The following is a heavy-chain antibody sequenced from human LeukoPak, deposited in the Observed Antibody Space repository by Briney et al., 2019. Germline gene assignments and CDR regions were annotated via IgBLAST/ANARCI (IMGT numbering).Heavy chain of an antibody. J-gene: IGHJ4*02. CDR1: GGSFSGYY. V-gene: IGHV4-34*01. D-gene: IGHD6-13*01. CDR3: ARGIAAAELHQNIANDY. Sequence: SETLSLTCAVYGGSFSGYYWSWIRQPPGKGLEWIGEINHSGSTNYNPSLKSRVTISVDTSKNQFSLKLSSVTAADTAVYSCARGIAAAELHQNIANDYWGQGTLVTVSS. CDR2: INHSGST.